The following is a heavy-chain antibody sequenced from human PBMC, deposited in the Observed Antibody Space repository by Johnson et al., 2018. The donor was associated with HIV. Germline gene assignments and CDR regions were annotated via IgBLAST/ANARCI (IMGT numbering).Heavy chain of an antibody. CDR2: IWYDGSNK. CDR3: ARAPQTYNWNYMMAFDM. D-gene: IGHD1-7*01. J-gene: IGHJ3*02. V-gene: IGHV3-33*01. Sequence: QVQLMESGGGVVQPGGSLRLSCAASGFTFSSYGMHWVRQAPGKGLEWVATIWYDGSNKYYADSVKGRFTISRDISKNTLDLQMNSLRAEDTAVYYCARAPQTYNWNYMMAFDMWGQGTMVTVSS. CDR1: GFTFSSYG.